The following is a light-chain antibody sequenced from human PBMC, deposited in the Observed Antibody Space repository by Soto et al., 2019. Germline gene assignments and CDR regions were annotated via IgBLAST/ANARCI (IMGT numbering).Light chain of an antibody. J-gene: IGLJ1*01. CDR3: TSYACSISFYV. V-gene: IGLV2-8*01. Sequence: QSALTQPPSASGSPGQSVTISCTGTSSDVGGHDYVSWYQQHPGRAPKLLIYQVNRRPSHVPDRFYGSKSGNTASLTVSGLQAEYFADYSSTSYACSISFYVFLTVSNVTV. CDR2: QVN. CDR1: SSDVGGHDY.